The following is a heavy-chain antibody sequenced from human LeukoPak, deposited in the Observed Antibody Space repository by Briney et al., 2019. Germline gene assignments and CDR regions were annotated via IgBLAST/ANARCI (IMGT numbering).Heavy chain of an antibody. V-gene: IGHV3-33*06. J-gene: IGHJ4*02. CDR2: IWYDGSNK. CDR1: GFTFRSYG. D-gene: IGHD6-19*01. CDR3: AKGLDSSGWYSDY. Sequence: PGGSLRLSCAASGFTFRSYGMHWVRQAPGKGLEWVAVIWYDGSNKYYADSVKGRFTISRDNSKNTLYLQMNSLRAEDTAVYYCAKGLDSSGWYSDYWGQGTLVTVSS.